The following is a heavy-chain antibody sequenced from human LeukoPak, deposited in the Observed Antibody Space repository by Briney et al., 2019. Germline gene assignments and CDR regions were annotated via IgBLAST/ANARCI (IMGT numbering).Heavy chain of an antibody. V-gene: IGHV4-38-2*02. Sequence: NPSETLSLTCSVSGYAISSGYFWGWIRQPPGKGLEWIGTIYHSGSTYYNPSLKSRVTISVDTSKNQFSLKLSSVTAADTAVYYCARGYSSSWYFNWFDPWGQGTLVTVSS. CDR2: IYHSGST. CDR1: GYAISSGYF. J-gene: IGHJ5*02. CDR3: ARGYSSSWYFNWFDP. D-gene: IGHD6-13*01.